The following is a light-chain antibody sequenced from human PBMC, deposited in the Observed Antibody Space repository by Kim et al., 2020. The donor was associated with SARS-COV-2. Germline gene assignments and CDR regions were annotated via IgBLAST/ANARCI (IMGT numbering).Light chain of an antibody. CDR1: QSINRY. CDR2: AAS. J-gene: IGKJ2*01. CDR3: QQSYSMPYT. V-gene: IGKV1-39*01. Sequence: DIQMTQSPSSLSASVGDRVTMTCRASQSINRYINWYQQKPGKAPKVLIYAASSLQSGVPARFSGSGSGTDFTLTISSLQPEDFATYSCQQSYSMPYTFGQGTKVEIK.